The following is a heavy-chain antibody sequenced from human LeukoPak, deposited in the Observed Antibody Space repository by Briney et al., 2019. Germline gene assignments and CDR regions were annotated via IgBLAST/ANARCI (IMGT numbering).Heavy chain of an antibody. Sequence: PSETLSLTCAVSGGSFSGYYWSWIRQPPGKGLEWIGEINHSGSTNYNPSLKSRVTISVDTSKNQFSLKLSSVTAADTAVYYCARLSGSGSYYGRYWGQGTLVTVSS. CDR1: GGSFSGYY. CDR3: ARLSGSGSYYGRY. J-gene: IGHJ4*02. D-gene: IGHD3-10*01. CDR2: INHSGST. V-gene: IGHV4-34*01.